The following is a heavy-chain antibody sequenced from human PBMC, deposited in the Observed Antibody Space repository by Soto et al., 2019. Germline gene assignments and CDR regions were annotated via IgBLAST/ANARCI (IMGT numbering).Heavy chain of an antibody. Sequence: ASVKVSCNASGYTFTSYGISWVRQAPGQGLEWMGWISAYNGNTNYAQKLQGRVTMTTDTSTSTAYMELRSLRSDDTAVYYCARAGQLSYYYGMDVWGQGTTVTVSS. CDR2: ISAYNGNT. CDR3: ARAGQLSYYYGMDV. J-gene: IGHJ6*02. V-gene: IGHV1-18*04. D-gene: IGHD6-6*01. CDR1: GYTFTSYG.